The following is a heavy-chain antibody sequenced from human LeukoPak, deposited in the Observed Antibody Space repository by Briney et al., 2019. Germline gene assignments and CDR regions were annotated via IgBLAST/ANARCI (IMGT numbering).Heavy chain of an antibody. CDR1: GFTFSCYA. CDR2: MSGSGGST. Sequence: GGFLRLSCASSGFTFSCYAMSWLRQAPGKGLEWVSAMSGSGGSTYYADSVKGRFTISRDNSKNTLYLQMNSLRAEDEGLYHCAKWKSLRYFDWLSRDNYWGRATPFTVSS. V-gene: IGHV3-23*01. D-gene: IGHD3-9*01. CDR3: AKWKSLRYFDWLSRDNY. J-gene: IGHJ4*02.